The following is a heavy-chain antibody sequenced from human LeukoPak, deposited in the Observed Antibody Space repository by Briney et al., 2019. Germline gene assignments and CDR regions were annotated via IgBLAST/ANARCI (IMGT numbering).Heavy chain of an antibody. J-gene: IGHJ4*02. CDR2: IKKDGSQK. Sequence: GRSLRLSCAASGFTFSSHWMSWVRQAPGKGLEWVANIKKDGSQKYYVDSVKGRFTISRDNAKNSLYLQMNSLRAEDTAMYYCTCPSAAGPNWGQGTLVTVSS. CDR3: TCPSAAGPN. V-gene: IGHV3-7*03. D-gene: IGHD6-13*01. CDR1: GFTFSSHW.